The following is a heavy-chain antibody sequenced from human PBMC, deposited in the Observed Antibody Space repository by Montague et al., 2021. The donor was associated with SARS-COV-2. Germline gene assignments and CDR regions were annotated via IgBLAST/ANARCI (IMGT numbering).Heavy chain of an antibody. CDR3: ARVRDYGSGTSLGMDV. CDR2: INHSGSA. Sequence: SETLSLTCAVYGGSFSGYCWSWIRQPPGQGLEWIGEINHSGSANYNPSLKSRVTISVDTSKNQFSLKLSSVTAAATAVYYCARVRDYGSGTSLGMDVWGQGTTVTVSS. J-gene: IGHJ6*02. CDR1: GGSFSGYC. D-gene: IGHD3-10*01. V-gene: IGHV4-34*01.